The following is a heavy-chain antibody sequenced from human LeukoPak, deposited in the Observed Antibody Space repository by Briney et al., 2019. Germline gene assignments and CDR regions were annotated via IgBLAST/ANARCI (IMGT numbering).Heavy chain of an antibody. Sequence: ASVKVSCKTSGYTFTRYAIHWVRQAPGQGLEWMGWISCGKGETKYSQKFQDRVTITRDTSASTAYMELSGLRSEDTAVYYCARDNGYQLLWWWGQGTLVTVSS. D-gene: IGHD2-2*01. V-gene: IGHV1-3*01. CDR3: ARDNGYQLLWW. J-gene: IGHJ4*02. CDR2: ISCGKGET. CDR1: GYTFTRYA.